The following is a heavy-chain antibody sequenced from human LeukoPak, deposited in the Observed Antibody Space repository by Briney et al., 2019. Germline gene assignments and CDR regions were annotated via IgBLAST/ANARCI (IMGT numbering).Heavy chain of an antibody. Sequence: GGSLRLSCAASGFTFSGYWMHWVRQAPGKGLVWVSRINRDGSATNYAGSVKGRFTISRDNAKNTLFLQMSSLRVEDTAVYYCVLRPPYGSGGYTDYWGQGTLVTVSS. J-gene: IGHJ4*02. D-gene: IGHD3-10*01. CDR2: INRDGSAT. V-gene: IGHV3-74*01. CDR1: GFTFSGYW. CDR3: VLRPPYGSGGYTDY.